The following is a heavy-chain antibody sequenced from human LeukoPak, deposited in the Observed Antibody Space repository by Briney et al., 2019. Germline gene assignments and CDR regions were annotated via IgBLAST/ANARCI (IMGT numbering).Heavy chain of an antibody. V-gene: IGHV3-7*01. J-gene: IGHJ4*02. CDR2: IKQDGGEE. D-gene: IGHD1-26*01. CDR3: ARLGGSYYTY. Sequence: GGSLRLSCVASGFPFCSYWMPWVRRAPGKGLEWVANIKQDGGEEYYVDSVKGRFTISRDNAKNSLFLQMNSLRVEDTAVYYCARLGGSYYTYWGQGTLVTVSS. CDR1: GFPFCSYW.